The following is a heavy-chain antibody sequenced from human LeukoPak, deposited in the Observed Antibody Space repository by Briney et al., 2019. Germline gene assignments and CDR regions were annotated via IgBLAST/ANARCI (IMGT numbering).Heavy chain of an antibody. CDR2: IYASGST. D-gene: IGHD4-23*01. CDR1: GGSINSYY. J-gene: IGHJ5*02. Sequence: PSETLSLTCSVSGGSINSYYWSWLRQPAERGLEWLGRIYASGSTTYNPSLRSRVAISMDTSRNQFSLRLTSVTAADTAVYYCTRDSGTTGVVKFDPWGQGILVTVSS. CDR3: TRDSGTTGVVKFDP. V-gene: IGHV4-4*07.